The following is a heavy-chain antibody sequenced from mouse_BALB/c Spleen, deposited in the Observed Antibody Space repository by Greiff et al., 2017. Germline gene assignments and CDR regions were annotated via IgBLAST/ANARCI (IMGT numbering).Heavy chain of an antibody. J-gene: IGHJ2*01. Sequence: DVKLVESGGDLVKPGGSLKLSCAASGFTFSSYGMSWVRQTPDKRLEWVATISSGGSYTYYPDSVKGRFTISRDNAKNTLYLQMSSLKSEDTAMYYCARHEILRYFDYWGQGTTLTVSS. V-gene: IGHV5-6*02. CDR2: ISSGGSYT. D-gene: IGHD1-1*01. CDR1: GFTFSSYG. CDR3: ARHEILRYFDY.